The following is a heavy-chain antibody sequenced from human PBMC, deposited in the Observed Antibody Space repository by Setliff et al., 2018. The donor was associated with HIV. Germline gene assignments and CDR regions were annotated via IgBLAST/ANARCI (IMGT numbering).Heavy chain of an antibody. V-gene: IGHV4-31*01. Sequence: SETLSLTCSVSGGSISSGGYYWSWIRQHPGKGLEWIGYSYYSGSASYNPSLKGLVTISVDTSKNQFSLKLSSVTAADTAVYYCARGGRGAFGDYYYTDVWGKGTTVTVSS. D-gene: IGHD3-10*01. CDR3: ARGGRGAFGDYYYTDV. J-gene: IGHJ6*03. CDR2: SYYSGSA. CDR1: GGSISSGGYY.